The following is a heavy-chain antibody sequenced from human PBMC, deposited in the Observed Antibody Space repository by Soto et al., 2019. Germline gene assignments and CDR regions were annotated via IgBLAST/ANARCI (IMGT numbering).Heavy chain of an antibody. D-gene: IGHD1-26*01. CDR1: GFTFTNYA. J-gene: IGHJ5*02. V-gene: IGHV3-23*01. Sequence: EVQLSESGGDLRQPGGSLRLSCAASGFTFTNYAMTWVRQTPGKGLEWVSGISASGGLKYYADSVQGRFTVSRDNSKNILYLQIDNPREEDQALYFCAREVGAPSGWLDPWGQGTQVTVSS. CDR2: ISASGGLK. CDR3: AREVGAPSGWLDP.